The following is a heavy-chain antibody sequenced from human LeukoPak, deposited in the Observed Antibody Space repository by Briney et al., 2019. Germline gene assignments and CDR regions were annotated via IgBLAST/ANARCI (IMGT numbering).Heavy chain of an antibody. D-gene: IGHD4-23*01. V-gene: IGHV1-24*01. Sequence: ASVKVSCKVSGYTLTELSMHWVRRAPGKGLEWMGGFDPEDGETIYAQKFQGRVTMTEDTSTDTAYMELSSLRSEDTAVYYCAAAGTSVHNWFDPWGQGTLVTVSS. CDR3: AAAGTSVHNWFDP. CDR1: GYTLTELS. J-gene: IGHJ5*02. CDR2: FDPEDGET.